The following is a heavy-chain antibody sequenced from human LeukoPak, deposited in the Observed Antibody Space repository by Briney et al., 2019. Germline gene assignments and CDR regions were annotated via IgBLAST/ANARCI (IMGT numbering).Heavy chain of an antibody. V-gene: IGHV5-51*01. CDR3: ARLTFRTVAYY. Sequence: PGESLKISCQGSGYSFTSYWIGWVRQMPGKGLEWMGTIYPGDSDTRYSPSFQGQVTISADKSISTAYLQWGSLKASDTAMYYCARLTFRTVAYYWGQGTLVTVSS. J-gene: IGHJ4*02. CDR1: GYSFTSYW. D-gene: IGHD6-19*01. CDR2: IYPGDSDT.